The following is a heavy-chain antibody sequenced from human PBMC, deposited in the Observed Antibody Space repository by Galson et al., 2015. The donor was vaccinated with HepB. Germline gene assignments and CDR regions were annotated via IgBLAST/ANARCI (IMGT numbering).Heavy chain of an antibody. CDR1: GYSFTNYY. Sequence: SVKVSCKASGYSFTNYYMYWVRQAPGQGLEWMGIIDPSGGSTNYVQKFQGRVSMTRDTSTTTVYMELSSLRSEDTAVYYCARSNRPDLLQDNWFDPWGQGTLVTVSS. CDR3: ARSNRPDLLQDNWFDP. CDR2: IDPSGGST. J-gene: IGHJ5*02. V-gene: IGHV1-46*01. D-gene: IGHD1-14*01.